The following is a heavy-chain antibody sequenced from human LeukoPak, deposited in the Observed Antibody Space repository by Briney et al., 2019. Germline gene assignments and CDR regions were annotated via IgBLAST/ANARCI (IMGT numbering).Heavy chain of an antibody. CDR3: AGRNSLQLWFNY. Sequence: MASETLSLTCTVSGGSISSYYWSWIRQPPGKGLEWIGYIYYSGSTNYNPSLKSRVTISVDTSKNQFSLKLSSVTAADTAVYYCAGRNSLQLWFNYWGQGTLVTVSS. CDR2: IYYSGST. D-gene: IGHD5-18*01. J-gene: IGHJ4*02. V-gene: IGHV4-59*08. CDR1: GGSISSYY.